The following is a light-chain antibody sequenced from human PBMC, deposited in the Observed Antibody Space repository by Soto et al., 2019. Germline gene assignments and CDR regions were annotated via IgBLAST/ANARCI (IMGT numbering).Light chain of an antibody. Sequence: DIQMTQSPSSLSASVGDRITITCRASQSISGYLNWYQHRPGKAPSVLIYGASNLQSGVPSRFSGSGSGTDFTLTISSLQPEDFAIYYCQQSYSVPWTFAQGTKVDIK. V-gene: IGKV1-39*01. CDR1: QSISGY. CDR3: QQSYSVPWT. CDR2: GAS. J-gene: IGKJ1*01.